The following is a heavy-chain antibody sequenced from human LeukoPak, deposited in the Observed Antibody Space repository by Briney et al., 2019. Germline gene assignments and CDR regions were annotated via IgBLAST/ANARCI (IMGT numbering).Heavy chain of an antibody. V-gene: IGHV3-66*01. CDR2: IYSGGST. D-gene: IGHD4-17*01. Sequence: GGSLRLSCAASGFTVSSNYMSWVRQAPGKGLEWVSVIYSGGSTYYADSVKGRFTISRDNSKNTLYLQMNSLRAEDTAVYYCARDRRGYGTSHYYYYYYMDVWGQGTMVTVSS. J-gene: IGHJ6*03. CDR1: GFTVSSNY. CDR3: ARDRRGYGTSHYYYYYYMDV.